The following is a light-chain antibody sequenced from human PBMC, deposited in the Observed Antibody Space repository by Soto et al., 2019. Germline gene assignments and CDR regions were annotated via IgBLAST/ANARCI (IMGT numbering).Light chain of an antibody. CDR1: QSLLYSDGNTF. Sequence: DVVITQSPLSLPVTPVHAASISFMSSQSLLYSDGNTFLSWSQQRPGQSPRRLIYKVSNRDSGVPDRFSGSGSGTDFTLKISGVEAEDVGLYYCMQGTHWPHKFGQGTKVDIK. V-gene: IGKV2-30*01. CDR2: KVS. J-gene: IGKJ1*01. CDR3: MQGTHWPHK.